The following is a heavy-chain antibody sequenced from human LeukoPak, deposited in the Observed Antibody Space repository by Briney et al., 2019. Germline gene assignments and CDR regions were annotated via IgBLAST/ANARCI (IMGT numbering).Heavy chain of an antibody. Sequence: GGSLRLSCAASGFTFSSYGMRWVRQAPGKWLEWVAVIWYDGSNKYYADSVKGRFTISRDNSKNTLYLQMNSLRAEDTAVYYCARGPHSIYDSSGYYLLPRLDYWGQGTLVTVSS. J-gene: IGHJ4*02. D-gene: IGHD3-22*01. V-gene: IGHV3-33*01. CDR3: ARGPHSIYDSSGYYLLPRLDY. CDR2: IWYDGSNK. CDR1: GFTFSSYG.